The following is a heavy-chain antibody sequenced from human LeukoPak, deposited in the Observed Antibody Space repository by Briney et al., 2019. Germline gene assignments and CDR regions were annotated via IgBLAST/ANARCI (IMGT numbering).Heavy chain of an antibody. Sequence: PSETLSLTCTVSGGSISSYYWSWIRQPPGKGLEWIGYIYTSGSTNYNPSLKSRVTISVDTSKNQFSLKLSSVTAADTAVYYCARYYYDSSGRQSGAFDIWGQGTMVTVSS. CDR1: GGSISSYY. V-gene: IGHV4-4*09. J-gene: IGHJ3*02. CDR2: IYTSGST. CDR3: ARYYYDSSGRQSGAFDI. D-gene: IGHD3-22*01.